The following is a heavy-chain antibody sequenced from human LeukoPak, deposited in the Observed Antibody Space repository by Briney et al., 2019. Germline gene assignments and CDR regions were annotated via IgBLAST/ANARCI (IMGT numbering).Heavy chain of an antibody. V-gene: IGHV3-30*04. Sequence: GASVKVSCKASGYTFTGYYMHWVRQAPGKGLEWVAVISYDGSNKYYADSVKGRFTISRDNSKNTLYLQMNSLRAEDTAVYYCARDRTIFGVVITTSDYWGQGTLVTVSS. J-gene: IGHJ4*02. CDR2: ISYDGSNK. CDR3: ARDRTIFGVVITTSDY. D-gene: IGHD3-3*01. CDR1: GYTFTGYY.